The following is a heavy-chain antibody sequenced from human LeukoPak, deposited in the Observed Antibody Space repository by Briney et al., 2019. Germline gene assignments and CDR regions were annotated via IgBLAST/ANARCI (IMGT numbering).Heavy chain of an antibody. CDR3: ARDRYDILTGSYYGMDV. CDR2: ISYDGSNK. V-gene: IGHV3-30-3*01. CDR1: GFTFSSYA. J-gene: IGHJ6*02. Sequence: GGSLRLSCAASGFTFSSYAMHWVRQAPGKGLEWVAVISYDGSNKYYADSVKGRFTISRDNSKNTLYLQMNSLRAEDTAVYYCARDRYDILTGSYYGMDVWGQGTTVTVSS. D-gene: IGHD3-9*01.